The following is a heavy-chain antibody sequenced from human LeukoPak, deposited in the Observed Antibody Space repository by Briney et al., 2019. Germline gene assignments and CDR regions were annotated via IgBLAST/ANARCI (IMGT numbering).Heavy chain of an antibody. CDR1: GGSISSGSYY. V-gene: IGHV4-61*02. CDR2: IYTSGST. D-gene: IGHD6-6*01. CDR3: ARFLEGEIAARPNWYFDL. Sequence: SETLSLTCTVSGGSISSGSYYWSWIRQPAGKGLEWIGRIYTSGSTNYNPSLKSRVTISVDTSKNQFSLKLSSVTAADTAVYYCARFLEGEIAARPNWYFDLWGRGTLVTVSS. J-gene: IGHJ2*01.